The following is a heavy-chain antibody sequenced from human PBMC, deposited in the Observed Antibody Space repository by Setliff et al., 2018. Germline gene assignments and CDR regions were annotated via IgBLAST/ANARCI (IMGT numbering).Heavy chain of an antibody. CDR1: GYRFTNYW. D-gene: IGHD6-25*01. J-gene: IGHJ3*02. V-gene: IGHV5-51*01. CDR2: IYPGDSDT. CDR3: ARLGAPASHDAFDI. Sequence: PGESLKISCKGSGYRFTNYWIGWVRQMPGKGLEWMGIIYPGDSDTKYSPSFRGQVTFSADRSISTAYLQWRSLKASDTAMYYCARLGAPASHDAFDIWGQGTMVTVSS.